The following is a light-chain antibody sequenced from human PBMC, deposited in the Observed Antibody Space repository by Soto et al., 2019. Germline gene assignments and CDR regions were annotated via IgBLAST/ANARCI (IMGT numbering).Light chain of an antibody. J-gene: IGKJ2*01. V-gene: IGKV3-20*01. CDR2: GVF. Sequence: ETVLTQSPGTLSLSPGERATLSCSTSQSVNSNFLAWYQQKPGQAPRLLIYGVFNRATGIPDRFSGSGSGTDFTLTISGLEPEDSAVYYCQHYDGSPRTFGQGTKLEIK. CDR3: QHYDGSPRT. CDR1: QSVNSNF.